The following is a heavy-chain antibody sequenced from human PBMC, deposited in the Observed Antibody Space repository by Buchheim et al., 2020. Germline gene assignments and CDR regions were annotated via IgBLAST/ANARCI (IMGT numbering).Heavy chain of an antibody. V-gene: IGHV4-39*01. Sequence: QLQLQESGPGLVKPSETLSLTCTVSGGSISSSSYYWGWIRQPPGKGLEWIGSIYYSGSTYYNPSLKSRVTISVDTSKNQFSLKLSSVTAADTAVYYCARPRSQYQLLWGVDDAFDIWGQGT. CDR1: GGSISSSSYY. CDR2: IYYSGST. CDR3: ARPRSQYQLLWGVDDAFDI. J-gene: IGHJ3*02. D-gene: IGHD2-2*01.